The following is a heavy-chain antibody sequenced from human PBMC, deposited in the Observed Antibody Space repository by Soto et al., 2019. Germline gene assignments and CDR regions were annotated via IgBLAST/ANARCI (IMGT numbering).Heavy chain of an antibody. CDR2: ISSSGSTI. CDR1: GFTFSSYE. V-gene: IGHV3-48*03. J-gene: IGHJ4*02. CDR3: ARFRWGRDPSSAYSGVTYFDY. D-gene: IGHD3-22*01. Sequence: RRLSCAASGFTFSSYEMNWVRQAPGKGLEWVSYISSSGSTIYYADSVKGRFTISRDNAKNSLYLQMNSLRAEDTAVYYCARFRWGRDPSSAYSGVTYFDYWGQGTLVTVSS.